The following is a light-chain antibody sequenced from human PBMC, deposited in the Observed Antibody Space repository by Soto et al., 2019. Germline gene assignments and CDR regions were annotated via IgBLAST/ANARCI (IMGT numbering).Light chain of an antibody. J-gene: IGKJ5*01. CDR2: ATS. CDR3: LQLNSYLIT. Sequence: AIQMTQSPSSLSASVGDRVTITCRASQDIRHDLGWYQQKPGKAPKLLIYATSNLHSGVPSRFSGSGSGTEFTLTISSLQPEDFATYYCLQLNSYLITFGQGTRLEIK. V-gene: IGKV1-6*01. CDR1: QDIRHD.